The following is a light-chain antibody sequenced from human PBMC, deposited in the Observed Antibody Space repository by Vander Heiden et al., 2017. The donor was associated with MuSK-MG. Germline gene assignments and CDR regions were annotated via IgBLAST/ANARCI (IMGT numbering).Light chain of an antibody. V-gene: IGLV2-23*02. CDR3: CSYAGSSTWV. CDR2: EVR. J-gene: IGLJ3*02. Sequence: QSALTQPASVSGSPGQSITISCPGTSNDVGTFNVVSWYQQDPGKAPKLIIYEVRKRPAGISDRFSGSKSGNTASLTISGLQAEDEADYYCCSYAGSSTWVFGGGTRLTVL. CDR1: SNDVGTFNV.